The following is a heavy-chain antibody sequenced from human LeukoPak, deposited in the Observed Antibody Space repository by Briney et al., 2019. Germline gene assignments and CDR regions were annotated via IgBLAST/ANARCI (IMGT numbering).Heavy chain of an antibody. CDR1: GYTFTGYY. CDR2: INPNSGGT. J-gene: IGHJ3*02. Sequence: ASVKVSCKASGYTFTGYYMHWVRQAPGQGLEWMGWINPNSGGTNYAQKFQGRVTMTRDTSISTAYMELSRLRSDDTAVYYCARSSPPDIVVVPAAMHAFDIWGQGTMVTVSS. D-gene: IGHD2-2*01. CDR3: ARSSPPDIVVVPAAMHAFDI. V-gene: IGHV1-2*02.